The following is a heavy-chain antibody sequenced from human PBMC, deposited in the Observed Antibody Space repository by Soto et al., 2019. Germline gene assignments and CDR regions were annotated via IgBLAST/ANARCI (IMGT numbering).Heavy chain of an antibody. D-gene: IGHD2-2*01. V-gene: IGHV4-34*12. J-gene: IGHJ4*02. CDR3: ARVGQPPSDY. CDR2: IIHTGST. Sequence: PSETLSLTCAVSRGSFSGYYWSWVRQFPGKGLEWIGEIIHTGSTNYNPSLKSRVTMSIDTSKKEISLKLSSVTAADTAVYYCARVGQPPSDYWGQGTQVTVSS. CDR1: RGSFSGYY.